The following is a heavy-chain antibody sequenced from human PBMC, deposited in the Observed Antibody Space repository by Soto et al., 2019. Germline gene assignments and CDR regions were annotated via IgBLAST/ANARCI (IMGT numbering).Heavy chain of an antibody. Sequence: QVQLVQSGAEVKKPGSSVKVSCKASGGTFSSYAISWVRQAPGQGLEWMGGIIPIFGTANYAQKFQGRVTITADESTITAYMGLSSLRSEDTVVYYCASSVAKYYYYGMDVWGQGTTVTVSS. CDR1: GGTFSSYA. CDR3: ASSVAKYYYYGMDV. D-gene: IGHD5-12*01. CDR2: IIPIFGTA. J-gene: IGHJ6*02. V-gene: IGHV1-69*12.